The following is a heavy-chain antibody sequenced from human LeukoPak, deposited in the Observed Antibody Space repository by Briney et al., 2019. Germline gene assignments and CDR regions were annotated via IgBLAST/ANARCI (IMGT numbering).Heavy chain of an antibody. CDR2: ISNSSSYV. D-gene: IGHD1-14*01. CDR3: AKAVGSEGEGYYFDF. J-gene: IGHJ4*02. Sequence: GGSLRLSRAPSVFTFSSYSLNWVPDAPGKGLECVSSISNSSSYVYYADSVRGRFTISRDNAKNPLYLQMNSLRAGDTAVYYCAKAVGSEGEGYYFDFWGQGTLVTVSS. CDR1: VFTFSSYS. V-gene: IGHV3-21*01.